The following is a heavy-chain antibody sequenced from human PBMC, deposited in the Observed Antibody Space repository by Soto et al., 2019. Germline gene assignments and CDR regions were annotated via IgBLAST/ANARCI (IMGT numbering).Heavy chain of an antibody. J-gene: IGHJ6*03. CDR3: ARGQRGSSSMRGYYYYYMDV. D-gene: IGHD6-6*01. CDR1: GGSFSGYY. Sequence: SETLSLTCAVYGGSFSGYYWSWIRQPPGKGLEWIGEINHSGSTNYNPSLKSRVTISVDTSKNQSSLKLSFVTAADTAVYYCARGQRGSSSMRGYYYYYMDVWGKGTTVTVSS. CDR2: INHSGST. V-gene: IGHV4-34*01.